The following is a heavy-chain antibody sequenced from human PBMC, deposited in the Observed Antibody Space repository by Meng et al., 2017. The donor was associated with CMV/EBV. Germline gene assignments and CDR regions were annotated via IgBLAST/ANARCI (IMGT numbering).Heavy chain of an antibody. CDR3: TTDFVSRVPAAMIRGYYYYYGMDV. J-gene: IGHJ6*02. CDR2: IKSKTDGGTT. D-gene: IGHD2-2*01. Sequence: WVRQAPGKGLEWVGRIKSKTDGGTTDYAAPVKGRFTISRDDSKNTLYLQMNSLKTEDTAVYYCTTDFVSRVPAAMIRGYYYYYGMDVWGQGTTVTVSS. V-gene: IGHV3-15*07.